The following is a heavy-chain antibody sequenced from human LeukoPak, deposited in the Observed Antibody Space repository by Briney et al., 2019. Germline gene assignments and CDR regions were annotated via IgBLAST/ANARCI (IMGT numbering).Heavy chain of an antibody. V-gene: IGHV1-24*01. Sequence: ASVRLSCAVSGYTLTELSMHWVRQAPGKGLEWMGGFDPEDGETIYDQKFQGRVTMTEDTSTDTAYMELSSLRSEDTAVYYCATARARYYYDSSGYADWGQGTLVTVSS. CDR1: GYTLTELS. D-gene: IGHD3-22*01. CDR3: ATARARYYYDSSGYAD. J-gene: IGHJ4*02. CDR2: FDPEDGET.